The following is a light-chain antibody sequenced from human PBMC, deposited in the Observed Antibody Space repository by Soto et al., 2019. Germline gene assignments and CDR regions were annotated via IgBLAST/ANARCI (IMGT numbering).Light chain of an antibody. J-gene: IGKJ1*01. CDR3: QQYGSSPRT. Sequence: EIVLTQSPGTLSLSPGERATLSCRASQSVTSSSLAWYQQRPGQAPRLLIYGAASRATGVPDRFSGSGSGTDFILTISRLEPEDFALYYCQQYGSSPRTFGQRTKADIK. CDR2: GAA. V-gene: IGKV3-20*01. CDR1: QSVTSSS.